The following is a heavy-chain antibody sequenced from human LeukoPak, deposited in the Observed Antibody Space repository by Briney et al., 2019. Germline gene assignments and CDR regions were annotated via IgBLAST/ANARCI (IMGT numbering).Heavy chain of an antibody. D-gene: IGHD1-14*01. CDR2: IISSSSAI. J-gene: IGHJ5*02. CDR1: GFTFSSYG. Sequence: QAGGSLRLSCAASGFTFSSYGTNWVRQPPGKGREWVSYIISSSSAIYYTDSVKGRFTISRDNAKNSLYLQMNSLRAEDTAVYYCARVNPRWDWFDPWGQGTLVTVSS. V-gene: IGHV3-48*01. CDR3: ARVNPRWDWFDP.